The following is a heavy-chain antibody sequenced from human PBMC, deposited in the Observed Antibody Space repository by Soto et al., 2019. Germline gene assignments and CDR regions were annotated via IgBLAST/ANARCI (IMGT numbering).Heavy chain of an antibody. CDR1: GGSISDFY. Sequence: SETLSLTCTVAGGSISDFYWSWIRQPPGKGLEWIGYIYYSGSTNYNPSLKSRVTISVETSKNQFSLNLRSMSPADTAVYYCARVGGLAARTFDYWGPGTLVTASS. V-gene: IGHV4-59*01. CDR3: ARVGGLAARTFDY. CDR2: IYYSGST. J-gene: IGHJ4*02. D-gene: IGHD6-6*01.